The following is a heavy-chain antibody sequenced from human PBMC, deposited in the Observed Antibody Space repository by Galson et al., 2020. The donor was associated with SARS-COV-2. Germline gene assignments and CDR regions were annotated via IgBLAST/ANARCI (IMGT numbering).Heavy chain of an antibody. CDR3: ARDLGTTGTHYCYYYGMDV. CDR2: IKQDGSEK. J-gene: IGHJ6*02. V-gene: IGHV3-7*05. Sequence: GESLKISCAASGFTFSSYWMSWVRQAPGKGLEWVANIKQDGSEKYYVDSVKGRFTISRDNAKNSLYLQMNSLRAEDTAVYYCARDLGTTGTHYCYYYGMDVWGQGTTVTVSS. D-gene: IGHD1-1*01. CDR1: GFTFSSYW.